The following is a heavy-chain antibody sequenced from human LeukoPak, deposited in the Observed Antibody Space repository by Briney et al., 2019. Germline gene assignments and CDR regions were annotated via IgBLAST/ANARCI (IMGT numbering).Heavy chain of an antibody. V-gene: IGHV1-3*01. D-gene: IGHD3-10*01. CDR2: INAGNGNT. CDR1: GYTFTSYA. Sequence: ASVKVSCKASGYTFTSYAMHWVRQAPGQRLEWMGWINAGNGNTKYSQKFQGRVTITRDTSASTAYMELSSLRSEDTAVYYCARGKTMVRGVNSSLGYWGQGTLVTVSS. CDR3: ARGKTMVRGVNSSLGY. J-gene: IGHJ4*02.